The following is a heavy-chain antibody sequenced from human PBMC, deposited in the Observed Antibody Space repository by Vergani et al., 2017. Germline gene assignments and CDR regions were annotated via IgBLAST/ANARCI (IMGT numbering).Heavy chain of an antibody. V-gene: IGHV4-59*01. J-gene: IGHJ4*02. Sequence: QVQLQESGPGLVKPSETLSLTCTVSGGSISSYYWSWIRQPPGKGLEWIGYIYYSGSTNYNPSLKSQVTISVDTSKNQFALKLSSVTAADTAVYYCARGYDTQDYWGQGTLVTVSS. CDR1: GGSISSYY. CDR3: ARGYDTQDY. CDR2: IYYSGST. D-gene: IGHD3-22*01.